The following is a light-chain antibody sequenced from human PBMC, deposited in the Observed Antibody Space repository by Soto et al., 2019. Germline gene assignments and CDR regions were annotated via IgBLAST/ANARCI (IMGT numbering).Light chain of an antibody. V-gene: IGKV3-11*01. J-gene: IGKJ5*01. CDR1: QSVSSY. CDR3: QQRSNWPSIT. CDR2: DAS. Sequence: EIVLTQSPSTLSLSPGERATLSCRASQSVSSYLAWYQQKPGQAPRLLIYDASNRATGIPARFSGNGSGTDFTLTINSLEPEDFAVYYCQQRSNWPSITFGQGTRLEI.